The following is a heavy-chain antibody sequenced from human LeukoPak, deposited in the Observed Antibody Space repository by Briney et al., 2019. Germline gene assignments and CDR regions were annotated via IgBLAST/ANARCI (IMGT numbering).Heavy chain of an antibody. Sequence: SGPTLVKPTQSHTLTCTFPGFSLSTSGVGVGWIRQPPQKPLEWLALIYWNDDNRYSPSLKSRLTITKDTSKKQVVLTMTNMDPVDTATYYCAHYGDYRFMYYFDFWGQGVLVSVSS. CDR1: GFSLSTSGVG. CDR2: IYWNDDN. CDR3: AHYGDYRFMYYFDF. V-gene: IGHV2-5*01. J-gene: IGHJ4*02. D-gene: IGHD4-17*01.